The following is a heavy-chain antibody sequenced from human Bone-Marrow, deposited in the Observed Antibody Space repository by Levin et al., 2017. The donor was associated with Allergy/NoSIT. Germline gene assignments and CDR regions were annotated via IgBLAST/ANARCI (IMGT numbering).Heavy chain of an antibody. D-gene: IGHD3-22*01. Sequence: SETLSLTCTVSGESISSGGYYWAWISQLPGKGLEWIGYIYYTGSTYYNPSLKSRTHISVDTSKNEFALKMNLLTDADTAVYYCARSVGNGYLSNFDYWGQGTLVTVSS. CDR2: IYYTGST. CDR1: GESISSGGYY. V-gene: IGHV4-31*03. J-gene: IGHJ4*02. CDR3: ARSVGNGYLSNFDY.